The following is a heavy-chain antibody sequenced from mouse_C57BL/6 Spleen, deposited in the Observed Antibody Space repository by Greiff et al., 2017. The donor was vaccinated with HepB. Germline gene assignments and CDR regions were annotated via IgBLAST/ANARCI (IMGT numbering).Heavy chain of an antibody. D-gene: IGHD1-1*01. CDR3: ARGEDGSIPFDY. Sequence: VQLQQPGAELVRPGSSVKLSCKASGYTFTSYWMHWVKQRPIQGLEWIGNIDPSDSETHYNQKFKDKATLTVDKSSSTAYMQLSSLTSEDSAVYYCARGEDGSIPFDYWGQGTTLTVSS. V-gene: IGHV1-52*01. J-gene: IGHJ2*01. CDR1: GYTFTSYW. CDR2: IDPSDSET.